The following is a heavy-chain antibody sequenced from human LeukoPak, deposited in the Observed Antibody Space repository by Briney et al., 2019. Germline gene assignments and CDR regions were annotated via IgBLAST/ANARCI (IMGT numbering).Heavy chain of an antibody. V-gene: IGHV4-59*11. CDR1: GASIRGPY. J-gene: IGHJ4*02. Sequence: PSETLSLTCTVSGASIRGPYGSWIGHPPGKGLEGIGYIYYIGTTNYNPSLKSRVTISLDTSKNQVSLKLSSVTAADTAMYYCARETYSDSWYADYWGQGTLVTVSS. CDR3: ARETYSDSWYADY. CDR2: IYYIGTT. D-gene: IGHD6-13*01.